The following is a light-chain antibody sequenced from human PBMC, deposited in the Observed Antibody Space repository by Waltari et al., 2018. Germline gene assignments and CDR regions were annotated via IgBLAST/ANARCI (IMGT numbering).Light chain of an antibody. J-gene: IGKJ4*01. CDR3: QQYNRYLLT. Sequence: DIQMPQSSSTLSASVGDRITITCRASQSIGNSLAWYQQKPGKAPKVVIYEASSLESGVPSRFSGSGSGTDFTLTINSLQPDDFATYYCQQYNRYLLTFGGGTKVEIK. CDR2: EAS. CDR1: QSIGNS. V-gene: IGKV1-5*03.